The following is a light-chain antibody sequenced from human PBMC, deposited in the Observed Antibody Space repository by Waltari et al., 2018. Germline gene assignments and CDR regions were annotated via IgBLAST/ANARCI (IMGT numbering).Light chain of an antibody. CDR2: KDS. J-gene: IGLJ6*01. CDR3: QSADSSGTWGV. V-gene: IGLV3-25*03. CDR1: ALPKQY. Sequence: SYELTQPPSVSVSPGQTARITCSGAALPKQYAYWYQQKPGQAPVLVIYKDSERPSGIPERVSGSSTGTTVTLSISGVQAEDEADYYCQSADSSGTWGVFGSGTKVTVL.